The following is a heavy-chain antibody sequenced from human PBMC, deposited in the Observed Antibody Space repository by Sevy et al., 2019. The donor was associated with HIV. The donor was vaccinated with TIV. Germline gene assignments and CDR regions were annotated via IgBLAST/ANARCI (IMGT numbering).Heavy chain of an antibody. V-gene: IGHV3-7*01. J-gene: IGHJ4*02. D-gene: IGHD2-21*01. CDR3: ARELWPGDY. CDR1: GFTFSDYF. CDR2: INQDGSQK. Sequence: GGSLRLSCAASGFTFSDYFMGWVRKAPGKGREWKANINQDGSQKKKVDYVKGRFTITRDNAKNLFSLQMNSLRVDDTAVYYCARELWPGDYWGQGTLVTVSS.